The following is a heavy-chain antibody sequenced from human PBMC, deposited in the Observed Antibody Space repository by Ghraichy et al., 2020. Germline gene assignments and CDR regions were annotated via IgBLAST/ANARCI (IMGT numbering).Heavy chain of an antibody. Sequence: GGSLRLSCAVSEFTFDGYPMTWVRQAPGKGLEWVSTLGADGRSTFYADSVKGRFTISRDKSKRTIYLQMNSLRADDTAVYYCAKEGGGLGEGAFDVWGQGTKVTVPS. J-gene: IGHJ3*01. CDR3: AKEGGGLGEGAFDV. D-gene: IGHD3-10*01. CDR1: EFTFDGYP. CDR2: LGADGRST. V-gene: IGHV3-23*01.